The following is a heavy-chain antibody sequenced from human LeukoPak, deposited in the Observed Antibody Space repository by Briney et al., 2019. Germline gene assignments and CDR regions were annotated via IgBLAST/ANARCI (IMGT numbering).Heavy chain of an antibody. CDR2: IIPIFGTA. D-gene: IGHD1-26*01. CDR3: ACQIEVGATHRGFYYYMDV. CDR1: GGTFSSYA. Sequence: GASVKVSCKASGGTFSSYAISWVRQAPGQGLEWMGGIIPIFGTANYAQKFQARVTITADKSTSTAYMELSSLRSEDTAMYYCACQIEVGATHRGFYYYMDVWGKGTTVTVSS. J-gene: IGHJ6*03. V-gene: IGHV1-69*06.